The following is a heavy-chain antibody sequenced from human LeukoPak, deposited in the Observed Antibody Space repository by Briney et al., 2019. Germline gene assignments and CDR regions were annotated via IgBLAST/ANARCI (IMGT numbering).Heavy chain of an antibody. J-gene: IGHJ4*02. D-gene: IGHD3-22*01. CDR1: GYTFTSYD. CDR2: MNPNSGNT. V-gene: IGHV1-8*02. Sequence: ASVRVSCKASGYTFTSYDINWVRQATGQGLEWMGWMNPNSGNTGYAQKFQGRVTMTKDTSTSTVYMELSSLRSEDTAVYYCASPYYYDSSGLYRLDYWGQGTLVTVSS. CDR3: ASPYYYDSSGLYRLDY.